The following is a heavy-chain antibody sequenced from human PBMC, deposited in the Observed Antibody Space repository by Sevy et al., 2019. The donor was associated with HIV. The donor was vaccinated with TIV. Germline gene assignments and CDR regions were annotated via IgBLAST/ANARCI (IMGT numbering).Heavy chain of an antibody. J-gene: IGHJ4*02. CDR1: GFTFSSYG. V-gene: IGHV3-30*18. CDR2: ISYDGSNK. CDR3: AKDTRDGYYEY. Sequence: GGSLRLSCAASGFTFSSYGMHWVRQAPGKGLEWVAVISYDGSNKYYADSVKGRFTISRDNSKNTLYLQMNSLRAEDTDVYYCAKDTRDGYYEYWGQGTLVTVSS.